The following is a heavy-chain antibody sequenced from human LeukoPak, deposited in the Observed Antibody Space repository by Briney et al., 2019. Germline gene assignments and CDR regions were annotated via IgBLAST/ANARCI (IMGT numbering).Heavy chain of an antibody. CDR1: GFTFSSYA. V-gene: IGHV3-23*01. CDR3: AKNTPATMIVVVITYFDY. Sequence: GGSLRLSCAASGFTFSSYAMSWVRQAPGKGLEWVSAISGSGGSTYYADSVKGRFTISRDNSKNTLYLQMNSLRAEDTAVYYCAKNTPATMIVVVITYFDYWGQGPWSPSPQ. J-gene: IGHJ4*02. CDR2: ISGSGGST. D-gene: IGHD3-22*01.